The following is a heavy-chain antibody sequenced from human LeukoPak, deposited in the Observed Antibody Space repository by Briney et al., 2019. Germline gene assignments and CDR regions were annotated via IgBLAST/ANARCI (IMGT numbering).Heavy chain of an antibody. D-gene: IGHD6-13*01. CDR3: ARHGIVDSSKKYYFDY. CDR1: GGSFSTFY. V-gene: IGHV4-59*08. Sequence: SETLSLTCSVSGGSFSTFYWSWIRPPPGKGLEWIGYIYYSGSSGSTSYNPSLKSRVTISVDTSKNQFSLDLSSVTAADTAVYYCARHGIVDSSKKYYFDYWGQGTLVTVSS. J-gene: IGHJ4*02. CDR2: IYYSGSSGST.